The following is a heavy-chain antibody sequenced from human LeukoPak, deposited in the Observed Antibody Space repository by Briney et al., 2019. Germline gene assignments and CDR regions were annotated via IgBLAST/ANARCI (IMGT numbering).Heavy chain of an antibody. J-gene: IGHJ4*02. V-gene: IGHV4-34*01. Sequence: SETLSLTCAVYGGSFSGYYWSWIRQPPGKGLEWIGEINHCGSTNYNPSLKSRVTISVDTSKNQFSLKLSSVTAADTAVYYCARERRHDYGDYADPRFFDYWGQGTLVTVSS. CDR1: GGSFSGYY. D-gene: IGHD4-17*01. CDR3: ARERRHDYGDYADPRFFDY. CDR2: INHCGST.